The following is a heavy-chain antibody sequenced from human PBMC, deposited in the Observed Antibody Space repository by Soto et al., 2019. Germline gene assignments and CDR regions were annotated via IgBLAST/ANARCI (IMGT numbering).Heavy chain of an antibody. Sequence: HPGGSLRLSCAASGFTFSSYAMGWVRQAPRKGLEWVSAISGSGGSTYYADSVKGRFTISRDNSKNTLYLQMNSLRAEDTAVYYCAKELVEMKAYYFDHWGQGTLVTVSS. D-gene: IGHD6-6*01. V-gene: IGHV3-23*01. J-gene: IGHJ4*02. CDR3: AKELVEMKAYYFDH. CDR2: ISGSGGST. CDR1: GFTFSSYA.